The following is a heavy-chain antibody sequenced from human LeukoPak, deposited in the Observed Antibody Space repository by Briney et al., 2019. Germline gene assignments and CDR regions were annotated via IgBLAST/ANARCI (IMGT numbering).Heavy chain of an antibody. D-gene: IGHD3-3*01. V-gene: IGHV1-69*04. CDR2: IIPILGIA. CDR1: GYTFTGYY. J-gene: IGHJ5*02. CDR3: ARDSRHGSGYYPPQDNWFDP. Sequence: GASVKVSCKASGYTFTGYYMHWVRQAPGQGLEWMGRIIPILGIANYAQKFQGRVTITADKSTSTAYMELSSLRSEDTAVYYCARDSRHGSGYYPPQDNWFDPWGQGTLVTVSS.